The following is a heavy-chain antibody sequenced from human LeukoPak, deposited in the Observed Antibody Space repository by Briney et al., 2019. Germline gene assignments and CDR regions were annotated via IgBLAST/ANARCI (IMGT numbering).Heavy chain of an antibody. V-gene: IGHV3-23*01. CDR1: GFTFSNFL. J-gene: IGHJ4*02. CDR3: AKKGATTGDFDY. Sequence: GGSLRLSCAASGFTFSNFLMTWVRQAPGKGPEWVSAFSGSGGDTYYADSVKGRFTISRDNSKNTLYLQMNSLRAEDTAVYYCAKKGATTGDFDYWGQGTLVTVSS. CDR2: FSGSGGDT. D-gene: IGHD1-26*01.